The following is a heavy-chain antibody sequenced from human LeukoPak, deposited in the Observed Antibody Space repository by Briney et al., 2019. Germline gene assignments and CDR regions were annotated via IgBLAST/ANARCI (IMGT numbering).Heavy chain of an antibody. V-gene: IGHV3-53*01. CDR2: IYSSGST. CDR1: GFIVSSSY. Sequence: GGSLRLSCAGSGFIVSSSYTSWVRQAPGKGLEWVSAIYSSGSTDYADSVRGRFTIARDTSKNMVYLQMNSLTAEDTAIYYCARRTGAAPGQFFLHWGQGTLVTVSS. CDR3: ARRTGAAPGQFFLH. D-gene: IGHD6-19*01. J-gene: IGHJ1*01.